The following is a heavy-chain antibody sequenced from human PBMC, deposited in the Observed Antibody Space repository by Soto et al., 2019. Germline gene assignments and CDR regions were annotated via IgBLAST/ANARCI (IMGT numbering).Heavy chain of an antibody. CDR2: LAWDGGSI. Sequence: EVQLVESGGGLVQPGRSLRLSCAASGFTFDAYPMHWVRQAPGKGLEWVAGLAWDGGSIEYVDSVEGRFTISRDNAKKSLYLQMRSLRDEDTALYYCGRGDAFDFWGQGTQVNVS. J-gene: IGHJ3*01. V-gene: IGHV3-9*01. CDR3: GRGDAFDF. CDR1: GFTFDAYP.